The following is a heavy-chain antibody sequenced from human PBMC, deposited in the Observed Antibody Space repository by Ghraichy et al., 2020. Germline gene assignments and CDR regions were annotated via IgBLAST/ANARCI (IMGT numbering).Heavy chain of an antibody. V-gene: IGHV3-11*01. CDR2: MSNAGNAI. CDR1: GFKFSDYY. CDR3: ARGQRAYYYGSGVWMGPGDS. Sequence: GGPRLSCAASGFKFSDYYMSWIRQAPGKGLEWVAYMSNAGNAIYHADSVKGRFTISRDNAKNSLYLQMNSLSAEDTALYYCARGQRAYYYGSGVWMGPGDSWGQGTLVTVSS. J-gene: IGHJ4*02. D-gene: IGHD3-10*01.